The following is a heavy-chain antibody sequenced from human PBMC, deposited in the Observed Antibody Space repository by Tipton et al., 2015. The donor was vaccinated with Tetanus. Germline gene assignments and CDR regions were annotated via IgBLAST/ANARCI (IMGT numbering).Heavy chain of an antibody. D-gene: IGHD1-14*01. CDR2: INHSGST. J-gene: IGHJ4*02. CDR1: GESFSAYY. Sequence: TLSLTCAVYGESFSAYYWSWIRQSPGKGLEWIGEINHSGSTTYSPSFKSRVTISVDTSKNQFSLKLSSVTATDTAVYYCARGTGDYWGQGTLVTVSS. CDR3: ARGTGDY. V-gene: IGHV4-34*01.